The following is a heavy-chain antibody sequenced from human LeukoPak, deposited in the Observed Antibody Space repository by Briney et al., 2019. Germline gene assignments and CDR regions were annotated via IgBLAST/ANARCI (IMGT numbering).Heavy chain of an antibody. Sequence: GGSLRLSCAASGFTFSNYWMHWVRHAPGKGLVWVSRINSDGSSTSYADSVKGRFTISRDNAKNSLYLQVNSLRAEDTAVYYCAELGITMIGGVWGKGTTVTISS. J-gene: IGHJ6*04. V-gene: IGHV3-74*01. CDR1: GFTFSNYW. CDR2: INSDGSST. D-gene: IGHD3-10*02. CDR3: AELGITMIGGV.